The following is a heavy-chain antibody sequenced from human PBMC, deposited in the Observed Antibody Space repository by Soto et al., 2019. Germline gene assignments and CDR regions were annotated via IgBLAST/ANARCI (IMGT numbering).Heavy chain of an antibody. Sequence: PGGSLRLSCAASGFTFSDYYMSWVRQAPGKGLEWVSYISSSGTNIDHADSVKGRFTISRDNAKSSLYLQMNSLRAEDTAVYYRARVSYSSSSRHTLSTNWFDPWGQGTLVTVSS. CDR3: ARVSYSSSSRHTLSTNWFDP. CDR2: ISSSGTNI. D-gene: IGHD6-6*01. V-gene: IGHV3-11*01. J-gene: IGHJ5*02. CDR1: GFTFSDYY.